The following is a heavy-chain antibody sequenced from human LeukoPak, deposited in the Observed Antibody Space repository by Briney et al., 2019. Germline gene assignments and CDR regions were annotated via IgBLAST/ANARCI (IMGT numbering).Heavy chain of an antibody. CDR2: ISAYNGNT. V-gene: IGHV1-18*01. Sequence: ASVKVSCKASGGTFSSYAISWVRQAPGQGLEWMGWISAYNGNTNYAQKLQGRVTMTTDTSTSTAYMELRSLRSDDTAEYYCARDDYYDILTGFSYGMDVWGKGTTVTVSS. CDR1: GGTFSSYA. J-gene: IGHJ6*04. D-gene: IGHD3-9*01. CDR3: ARDDYYDILTGFSYGMDV.